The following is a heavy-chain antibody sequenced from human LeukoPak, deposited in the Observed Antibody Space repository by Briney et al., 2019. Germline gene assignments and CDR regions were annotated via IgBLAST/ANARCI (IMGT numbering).Heavy chain of an antibody. CDR3: ARAGYSYGHQGWFDP. CDR1: GFTVSSNY. J-gene: IGHJ5*02. D-gene: IGHD5-18*01. Sequence: PGGSLRLSCAASGFTVSSNYMSWVRQAPGKGLEWIGEINHSGSTNYNPSLKSRVTISVDTSKNQFSPKLSSVTAADTAVYYCARAGYSYGHQGWFDPWGQGTLVTVSS. V-gene: IGHV4-34*01. CDR2: INHSGST.